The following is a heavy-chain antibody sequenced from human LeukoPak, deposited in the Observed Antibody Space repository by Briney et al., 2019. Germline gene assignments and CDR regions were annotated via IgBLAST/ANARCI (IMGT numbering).Heavy chain of an antibody. D-gene: IGHD3-10*01. J-gene: IGHJ4*02. V-gene: IGHV3-33*01. CDR3: ARETWIGENKILGDY. Sequence: GGSLRLSCAASVFTFMQHGRHWVRRSPGKGRGGVAVIRYDGREPYYAEYVKGRFTISRDNSKHTLSLQLKRLRHDDKALYFCARETWIGENKILGDYWGQGTPVTVSS. CDR2: IRYDGREP. CDR1: VFTFMQHG.